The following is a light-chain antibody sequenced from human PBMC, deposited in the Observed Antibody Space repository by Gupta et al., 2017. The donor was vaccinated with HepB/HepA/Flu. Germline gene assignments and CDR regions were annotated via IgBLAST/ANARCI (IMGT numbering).Light chain of an antibody. Sequence: QSALTQPPSASGFPGQSVTISCPGTSSDVGAYNYVSWYQQHPGKVPKVMIYEVSKRPSGVPDRFSGSKSGNTASLTVSGLQAEDEADYYCCSYAGSNNFVFGTGTKVTVL. V-gene: IGLV2-8*01. CDR1: SSDVGAYNY. J-gene: IGLJ1*01. CDR2: EVS. CDR3: CSYAGSNNFV.